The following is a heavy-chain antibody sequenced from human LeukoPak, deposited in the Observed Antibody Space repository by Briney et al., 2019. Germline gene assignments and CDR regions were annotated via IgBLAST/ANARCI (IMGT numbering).Heavy chain of an antibody. D-gene: IGHD6-13*01. V-gene: IGHV4-34*01. CDR3: ARGREFSSSWPTGAFDI. CDR2: INHSGST. Sequence: SETLSLTCAVYGGSFSGYYWSWIRQPPVKGLEWIGEINHSGSTNYNPSLKSRVTISVDTSKNQFSLKLSSVTAADTAVYYCARGREFSSSWPTGAFDIWGQGTMVTVSS. J-gene: IGHJ3*02. CDR1: GGSFSGYY.